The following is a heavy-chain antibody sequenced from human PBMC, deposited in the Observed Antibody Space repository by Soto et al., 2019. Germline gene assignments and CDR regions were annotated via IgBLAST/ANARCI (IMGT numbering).Heavy chain of an antibody. CDR2: IYYSGNA. J-gene: IGHJ4*02. Sequence: SETLSLTCTFSCGSIISRSYYWGWIRQPPGKGLEWIGSIYYSGNAYYNPSLKSRVAVSVDTSKNQFSLKVTSVTATDTAVYYCARHKDTSSRYLLPDFWGQGALVTVSS. V-gene: IGHV4-39*01. CDR3: ARHKDTSSRYLLPDF. CDR1: CGSIISRSYY. D-gene: IGHD6-13*01.